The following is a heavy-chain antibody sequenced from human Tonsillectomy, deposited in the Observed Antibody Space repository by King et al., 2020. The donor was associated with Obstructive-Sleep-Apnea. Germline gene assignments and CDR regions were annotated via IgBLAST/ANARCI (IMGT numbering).Heavy chain of an antibody. V-gene: IGHV4-61*08. J-gene: IGHJ4*02. Sequence: QLQESGPGLVKPSETLSLTCTVSRGSVSTGGYYLSWIRQPPGKRLECIGYIYYSGSTNYNPSLNSRVTISVDTSKNQFSLKLSSVTAADTAVYYCARDGENSTCVWGQGTLVTVSS. D-gene: IGHD2/OR15-2a*01. CDR2: IYYSGST. CDR1: RGSVSTGGYY. CDR3: ARDGENSTCV.